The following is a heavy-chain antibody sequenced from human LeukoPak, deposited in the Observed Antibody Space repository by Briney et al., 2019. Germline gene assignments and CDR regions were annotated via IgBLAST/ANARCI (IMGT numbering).Heavy chain of an antibody. CDR1: GFTFSSYW. D-gene: IGHD3-22*01. J-gene: IGHJ4*02. CDR2: INTDGSST. V-gene: IGHV3-74*01. Sequence: PGGSLRLSCAASGFTFSSYWMHWVRQAPGKGLVWVSRINTDGSSTSYADSVKGRFTISRDNAKNTLYLQMNSLRAEDTAVYYCAKRHRPQYYYDSSGYYRGYYFDYWGQGTLVTVSS. CDR3: AKRHRPQYYYDSSGYYRGYYFDY.